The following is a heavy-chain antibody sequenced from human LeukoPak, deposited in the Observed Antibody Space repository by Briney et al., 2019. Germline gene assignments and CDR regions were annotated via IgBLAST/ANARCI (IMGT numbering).Heavy chain of an antibody. CDR3: AKDLEGGSGWFNYFDY. D-gene: IGHD6-19*01. V-gene: IGHV3-30*18. CDR2: ISYDGSNK. CDR1: GFTFSSYG. Sequence: GGSLRLSCAAPGFTFSSYGTHWVRQTPHKGLERGAVISYDGSNKYYADSVKGRFTISRDNSKNTLYLQMNSLRAEDTAVYYCAKDLEGGSGWFNYFDYWGQGTLVTVSS. J-gene: IGHJ4*02.